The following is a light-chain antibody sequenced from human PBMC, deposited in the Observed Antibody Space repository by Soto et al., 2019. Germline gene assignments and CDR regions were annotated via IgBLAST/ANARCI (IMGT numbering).Light chain of an antibody. CDR3: SSYTSSSTLEV. Sequence: QSALTQPASVSGSPGQSITLSCTGTSSDVGDYNFVSWYQQYPGKVPKLMIYDVSNRPSGVSNRFSGSKSGNTASLTISGLQAEDEADYYCSSYTSSSTLEVFGTGTKLTVL. J-gene: IGLJ1*01. CDR2: DVS. CDR1: SSDVGDYNF. V-gene: IGLV2-14*03.